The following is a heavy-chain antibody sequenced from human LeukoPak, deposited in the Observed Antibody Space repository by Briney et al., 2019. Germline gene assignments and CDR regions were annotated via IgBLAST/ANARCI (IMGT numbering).Heavy chain of an antibody. V-gene: IGHV3-9*01. J-gene: IGHJ4*02. CDR3: AILPIWFGELWDY. CDR1: GFTFDDYA. Sequence: PGGSLRLSCAASGFTFDDYAMHWVRQAPGKGLEWVSGISWNSGSIGYADSVKGRFTISRDNAKNSLYLQMNSLRAEDTAVYYCAILPIWFGELWDYWGQGTLVTVSS. CDR2: ISWNSGSI. D-gene: IGHD3-10*01.